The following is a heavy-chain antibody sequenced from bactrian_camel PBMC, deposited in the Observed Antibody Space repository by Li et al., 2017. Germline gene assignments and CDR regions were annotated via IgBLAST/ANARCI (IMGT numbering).Heavy chain of an antibody. Sequence: HVQLVESGGDLVQPGGSLRLSCTASGYTYRSGWMAWFRRVPGKAREGVAVIESDGSTTYADSVKGRFTISAYNDKNTLYLQMNSLKPEDTGVYYCSADPLGWGQGTQVTVS. CDR1: GYTYRSGW. V-gene: IGHV3S26*01. CDR2: IESDGST. J-gene: IGHJ4*01. CDR3: SADPLG. D-gene: IGHD5*01.